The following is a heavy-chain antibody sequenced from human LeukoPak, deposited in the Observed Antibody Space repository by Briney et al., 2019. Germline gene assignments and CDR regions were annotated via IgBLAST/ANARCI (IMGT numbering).Heavy chain of an antibody. CDR2: INPNSGGT. V-gene: IGHV1-2*02. CDR3: ARGLNRWRSGTDFDY. CDR1: GYTFTGYY. J-gene: IGHJ4*02. Sequence: GESLKISCKGSGYTFTGYYMHWVRQAPGQGLEWMGWINPNSGGTNYAQKFQGRVTMTRDTSISTAYMELSRLRSDDTAVYYCARGLNRWRSGTDFDYWGQGTLVTVSS. D-gene: IGHD3-10*01.